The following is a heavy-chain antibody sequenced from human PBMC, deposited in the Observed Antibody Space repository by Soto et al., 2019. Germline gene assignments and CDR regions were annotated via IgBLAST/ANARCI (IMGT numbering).Heavy chain of an antibody. J-gene: IGHJ4*02. V-gene: IGHV2-26*01. D-gene: IGHD6-13*01. CDR2: IFSNDEK. Sequence: SGPTLVNPTETLTLTCTVSGFSLSNARMGVSWIRQPPGKALEWLAHIFSNDEKSYSTSLKSRPTISKDTSKSQVVLTMTNMDPVDTATYYCARKVWQHGSWYSSSFDHWGQGTLVTVSS. CDR1: GFSLSNARMG. CDR3: ARKVWQHGSWYSSSFDH.